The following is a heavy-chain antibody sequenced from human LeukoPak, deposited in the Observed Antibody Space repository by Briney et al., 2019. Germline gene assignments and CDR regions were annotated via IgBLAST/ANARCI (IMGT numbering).Heavy chain of an antibody. D-gene: IGHD3-3*01. CDR1: GYTFTGYY. V-gene: IGHV1-69*13. CDR2: IIPIFGTA. Sequence: ASVKVSCKASGYTFTGYYMHWVRQAPGQGLEWMGGIIPIFGTANYAQKFQGRVTITADESTSTAYMELSSLRSEDTAVYYCARVLEVSIFGVVTLPGAFDIWGQGTMVTVSS. CDR3: ARVLEVSIFGVVTLPGAFDI. J-gene: IGHJ3*02.